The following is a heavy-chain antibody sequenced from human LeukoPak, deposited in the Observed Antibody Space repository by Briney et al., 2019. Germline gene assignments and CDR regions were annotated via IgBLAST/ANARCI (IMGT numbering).Heavy chain of an antibody. J-gene: IGHJ4*02. CDR3: ARQTSVLSHFDY. CDR1: GGSISSYY. Sequence: SETLSLTCTVSGGSISSYYWSWIRQPPGKGLEWIGYIYYSGSTNYNPSLKSRVTISVDTSKNQFSLKLSSVTAADTAVYYCARQTSVLSHFDYWGQGTLVTVSS. CDR2: IYYSGST. V-gene: IGHV4-59*08.